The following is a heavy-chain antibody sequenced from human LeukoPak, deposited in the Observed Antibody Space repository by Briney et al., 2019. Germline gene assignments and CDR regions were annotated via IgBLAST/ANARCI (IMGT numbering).Heavy chain of an antibody. V-gene: IGHV1-2*02. Sequence: ASVKVSCKASGYTFTGYYMHWVRQAPGQGLEWMGWINPNSGGTNYAQKFQGRVTMTRDTSISTAYMELSRLRSDDTAVYYCARCSSAFYYYYMDVWGKGSTVTVSS. J-gene: IGHJ6*03. CDR1: GYTFTGYY. CDR2: INPNSGGT. D-gene: IGHD2-2*01. CDR3: ARCSSAFYYYYMDV.